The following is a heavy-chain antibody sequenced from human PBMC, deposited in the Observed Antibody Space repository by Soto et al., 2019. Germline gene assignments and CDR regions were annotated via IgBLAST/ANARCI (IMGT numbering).Heavy chain of an antibody. CDR2: IVPIFGTA. CDR1: GGTFSRYA. D-gene: IGHD3-22*01. Sequence: QVQLVQSGAEVKKPGSSVKVSCKASGGTFSRYALSWVRQAPGQGPEWMGGIVPIFGTANYEQRFQGRVTITAEESTSTAYMELSSRRSEDTAVYYCARGVYSDSSGYYFFFWGQGTLVTVSS. CDR3: ARGVYSDSSGYYFFF. V-gene: IGHV1-69*01. J-gene: IGHJ4*02.